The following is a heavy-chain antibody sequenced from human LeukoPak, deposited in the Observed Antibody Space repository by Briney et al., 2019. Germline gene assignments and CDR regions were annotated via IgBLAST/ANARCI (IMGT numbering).Heavy chain of an antibody. CDR2: INSEGSST. Sequence: GGSLRLSCAASGFTFSNYWMHWVRQAPGKGPVWVSRINSEGSSTSYADSVKGRFIISRDNAKNTLSLQMNSLRVEDTAVYFCARAYCGTDRYSRAMDYWGQGTLVTVSS. CDR3: ARAYCGTDRYSRAMDY. J-gene: IGHJ4*02. V-gene: IGHV3-74*01. CDR1: GFTFSNYW. D-gene: IGHD2-21*02.